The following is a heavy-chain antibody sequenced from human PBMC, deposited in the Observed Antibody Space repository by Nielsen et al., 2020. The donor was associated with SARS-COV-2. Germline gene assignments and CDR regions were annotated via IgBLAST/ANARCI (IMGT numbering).Heavy chain of an antibody. Sequence: SVKVSCKTSGGSFSSFVISWVRQAPGQGPEWMGGITLIFGTPSYAQKFQGRVTITADRSTSTVYMELTSLRSDDTAVYYCAKDDVAESFSDHWGQGTLVTVSS. CDR3: AKDDVAESFSDH. J-gene: IGHJ1*01. CDR2: ITLIFGTP. CDR1: GGSFSSFV. V-gene: IGHV1-69*06. D-gene: IGHD2/OR15-2a*01.